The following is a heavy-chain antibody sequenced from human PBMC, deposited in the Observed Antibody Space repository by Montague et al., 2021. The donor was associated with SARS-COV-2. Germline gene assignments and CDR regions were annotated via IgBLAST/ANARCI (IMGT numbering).Heavy chain of an antibody. CDR2: IYYTGST. V-gene: IGHV4-59*01. J-gene: IGHJ4*02. CDR3: DF. Sequence: SETLSLTCTVSGGSISSYYWSWIRQPPGKGLEWIGYIYYTGSTKYNPSLKSRVTMSLDRPTNRFSLRLNSVTAADTAMYYFDFWGLGAQVTVSS. CDR1: GGSISSYY.